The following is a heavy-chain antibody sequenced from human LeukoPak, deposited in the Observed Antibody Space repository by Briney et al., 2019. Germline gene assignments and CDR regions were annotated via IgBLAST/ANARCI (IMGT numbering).Heavy chain of an antibody. CDR1: GLTFSSYW. J-gene: IGHJ6*02. Sequence: GGSLRLSCAASGLTFSSYWMNWARQAPGKGLEWVASINHNGNVNYYVNSVKGRFTISRDNAKNSLYLQMSNLRAEDTAVYFCARGGGLDVWGQGATVTVSS. V-gene: IGHV3-7*03. CDR3: ARGGGLDV. CDR2: INHNGNVN. D-gene: IGHD3-16*01.